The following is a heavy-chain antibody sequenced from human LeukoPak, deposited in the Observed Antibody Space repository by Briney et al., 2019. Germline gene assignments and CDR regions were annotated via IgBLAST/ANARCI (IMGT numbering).Heavy chain of an antibody. CDR2: INPNSGGT. V-gene: IGHV1-2*02. CDR1: GFTFSSYA. J-gene: IGHJ4*02. Sequence: SGGSLRLSCAASGFTFSSYAMHWVRQAPGQGLEWMGWINPNSGGTNYAQKFQGRVTMTRDTSISTAYMELSRLRSDDTAVYYCASWGDLAYCGGDCYSLDYWGQGTLVTVSS. D-gene: IGHD2-21*02. CDR3: ASWGDLAYCGGDCYSLDY.